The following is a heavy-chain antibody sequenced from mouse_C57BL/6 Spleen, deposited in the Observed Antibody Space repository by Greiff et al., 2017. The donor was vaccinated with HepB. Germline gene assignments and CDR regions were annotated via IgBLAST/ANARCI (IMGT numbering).Heavy chain of an antibody. V-gene: IGHV1-85*01. CDR1: GYTFTSYD. Sequence: QVQLQQSGPELVKPGASVKLSCKASGYTFTSYDINWVKQRPGQGLEWIGWIYPSDGSTKYNETFQGKATLTVDTSSSTAYMELHTLTSEDSAVYFGARAGSTLPPWFAYWGQGTLVTVSA. J-gene: IGHJ3*01. CDR2: IYPSDGST. D-gene: IGHD5-5*01. CDR3: ARAGSTLPPWFAY.